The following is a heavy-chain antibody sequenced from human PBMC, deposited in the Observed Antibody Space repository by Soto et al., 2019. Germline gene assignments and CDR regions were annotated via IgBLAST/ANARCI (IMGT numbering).Heavy chain of an antibody. CDR2: IWYDGSNK. Sequence: GGSLRLSCAASGFTFSSYGMHWVRQAPGKGLEWVAVIWYDGSNKYYADSVKGRFTISRDNSKNTLYLQMNSLRAEDTAVYYCARGLGSRQSGGNWFDPWGQGTLVTASS. CDR3: ARGLGSRQSGGNWFDP. CDR1: GFTFSSYG. J-gene: IGHJ5*02. V-gene: IGHV3-33*01. D-gene: IGHD3-16*01.